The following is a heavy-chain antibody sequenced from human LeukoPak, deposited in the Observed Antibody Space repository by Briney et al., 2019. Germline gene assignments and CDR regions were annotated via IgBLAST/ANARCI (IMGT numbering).Heavy chain of an antibody. D-gene: IGHD3-16*01. CDR2: IYTSGST. Sequence: PSETLSLTCTVSGGSISTYYWVWIRQPVGKGLEWIGRIYTSGSTNYNPSLKSRVTMSVDTSKNQFSLKLSSVTAADTAVYYCARGGLFGPDYWGQGTLVTVSS. V-gene: IGHV4-4*07. J-gene: IGHJ4*02. CDR3: ARGGLFGPDY. CDR1: GGSISTYY.